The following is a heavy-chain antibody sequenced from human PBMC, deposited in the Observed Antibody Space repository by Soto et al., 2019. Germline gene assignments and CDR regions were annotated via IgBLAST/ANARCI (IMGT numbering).Heavy chain of an antibody. D-gene: IGHD3-10*01. CDR2: IYHSGST. CDR1: SVSISSSNW. J-gene: IGHJ6*03. V-gene: IGHV4-4*02. Sequence: QVQLQESGPGLVKPSGTLSLTCAGSSVSISSSNWWSWVRQPPGKGLEWIGEIYHSGSTNYNPSLKSRVTRSVDKSNNQSSLKLSSVTAADTAVYYCATYGSESYYYYYMDVWGKGTTVTVSS. CDR3: ATYGSESYYYYYMDV.